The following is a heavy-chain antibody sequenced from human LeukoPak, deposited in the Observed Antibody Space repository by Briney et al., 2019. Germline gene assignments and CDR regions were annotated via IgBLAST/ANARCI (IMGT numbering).Heavy chain of an antibody. Sequence: PGGSLRLSCAVSGFTFSSYGMHWVRQAPGKGLEWVAVIWYDGSNKYYADSVKGRFTISRDNSKNTLYLQMNSLRAEDTAVYYCARSYGSGSYSGSTKPLDYWGQGTLVTVSS. CDR3: ARSYGSGSYSGSTKPLDY. V-gene: IGHV3-33*01. D-gene: IGHD3-10*01. CDR2: IWYDGSNK. CDR1: GFTFSSYG. J-gene: IGHJ4*02.